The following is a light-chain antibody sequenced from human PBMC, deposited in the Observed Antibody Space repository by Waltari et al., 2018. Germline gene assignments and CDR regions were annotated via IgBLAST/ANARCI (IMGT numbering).Light chain of an antibody. J-gene: IGKJ1*01. Sequence: EIVLTQSPDTLSLSPGERATLSCRASQIVNSGYLAWYQQKPGQAPRLLIYDAANRATGIPASFSGSGSGTDFTLTISRLEPEDSAVYYCQQYSSSPWTFGQGTKVEIK. CDR3: QQYSSSPWT. CDR1: QIVNSGY. CDR2: DAA. V-gene: IGKV3-20*01.